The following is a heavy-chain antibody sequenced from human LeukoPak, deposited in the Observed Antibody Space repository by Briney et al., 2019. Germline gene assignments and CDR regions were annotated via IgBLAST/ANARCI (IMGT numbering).Heavy chain of an antibody. CDR3: ARGRGGSYHY. J-gene: IGHJ4*02. D-gene: IGHD1-26*01. CDR1: GFTFSNDW. V-gene: IGHV3-74*01. CDR2: INTDGSTT. Sequence: GSLRLSCAASGFTFSNDWMHWVRQAPGKGLVWVSRINTDGSTTTYADSVKGRFTISRDNAKNTLYLQMNSLRVEDTAVYYCARGRGGSYHYWGQGTLVTVSS.